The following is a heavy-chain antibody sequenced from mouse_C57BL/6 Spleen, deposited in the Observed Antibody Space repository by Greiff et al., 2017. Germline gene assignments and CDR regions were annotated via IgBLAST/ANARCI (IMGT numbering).Heavy chain of an antibody. V-gene: IGHV6-3*01. CDR2: IRLKSDNYAT. CDR1: GFTFSNYW. D-gene: IGHD2-5*01. CDR3: TAYYSNYVFAY. Sequence: EVKVEESGGGLVQPGGSMKLSCVASGFTFSNYWMNWVRQSPEKGLEWVAQIRLKSDNYATHYAESVKGRFTISRDDSKSSVYLQMNNLRAEDTGIYYCTAYYSNYVFAYWGQGTLVTVSA. J-gene: IGHJ3*01.